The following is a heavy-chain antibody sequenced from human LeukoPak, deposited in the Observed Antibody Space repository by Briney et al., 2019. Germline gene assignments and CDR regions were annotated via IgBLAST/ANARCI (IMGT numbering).Heavy chain of an antibody. CDR1: GFSFTNAW. CDR3: STFGVSITGTLDF. CDR2: IKSISDGGTT. V-gene: IGHV3-15*01. Sequence: PGVSLRLSCAASGFSFTNAWMSWVRQAPGKGPEWVGRIKSISDGGTTAYAAPVLGRFTISRDDSKNTLYLEINSLKTEDAAIYFCSTFGVSITGTLDFWGQGTLVTVSS. J-gene: IGHJ4*02. D-gene: IGHD1-7*01.